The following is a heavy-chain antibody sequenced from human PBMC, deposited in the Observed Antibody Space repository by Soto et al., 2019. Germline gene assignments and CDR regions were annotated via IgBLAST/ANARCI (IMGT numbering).Heavy chain of an antibody. CDR1: GFTFSSYS. D-gene: IGHD6-13*01. V-gene: IGHV3-21*01. J-gene: IGHJ4*02. CDR3: AREFGSSWRPFDY. Sequence: GGSLRLSCAASGFTFSSYSMNWVRQAPGKGLEWVSSISSSSSYIYYADSVKGRFTISRDNAKNSLYLQMNSLRAEDTAVYYCAREFGSSWRPFDYWGQGTLVTVS. CDR2: ISSSSSYI.